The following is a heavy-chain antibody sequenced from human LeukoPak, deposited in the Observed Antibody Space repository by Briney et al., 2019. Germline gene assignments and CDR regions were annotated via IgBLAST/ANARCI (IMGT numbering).Heavy chain of an antibody. Sequence: GGSLRLSCAASGFTFSSYSMNWVRQAPGKGLEWVSSISSSYIYYADSVKGRFTISRDNAKNSLYLQMNSLRAEDTAVYYCARKDYFDYWGQGTLVTVSS. J-gene: IGHJ4*02. CDR1: GFTFSSYS. V-gene: IGHV3-21*01. CDR3: ARKDYFDY. CDR2: ISSSYI.